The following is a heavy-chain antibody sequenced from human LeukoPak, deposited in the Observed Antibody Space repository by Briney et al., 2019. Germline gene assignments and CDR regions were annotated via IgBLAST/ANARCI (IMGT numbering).Heavy chain of an antibody. CDR2: LDPEDGET. D-gene: IGHD6-19*01. CDR1: GYTLTELS. Sequence: ASVKVSCKVSGYTLTELSMHWVRQAPGKGLEWMGGLDPEDGETIYAQKFQGRVTMTEDTSTDTAYMELSSLRSEDTAVYYCATGEAVAGTGVWFDPWGQGTLVTVSS. CDR3: ATGEAVAGTGVWFDP. J-gene: IGHJ5*02. V-gene: IGHV1-24*01.